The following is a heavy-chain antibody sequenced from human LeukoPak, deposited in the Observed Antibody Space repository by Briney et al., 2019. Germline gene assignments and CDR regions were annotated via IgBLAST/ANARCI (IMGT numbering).Heavy chain of an antibody. Sequence: GGSLRLSCAASGFTFSSYSMNWVRQAPGKGLEWVSYISSSSSTIYYADSVKGRFTTSRDNSENTVYLLMNSLRAEDTAVYYCARGNDYGDSEYFQYWGQGTLVTVSS. D-gene: IGHD4-17*01. V-gene: IGHV3-48*01. CDR1: GFTFSSYS. J-gene: IGHJ1*01. CDR2: ISSSSSTI. CDR3: ARGNDYGDSEYFQY.